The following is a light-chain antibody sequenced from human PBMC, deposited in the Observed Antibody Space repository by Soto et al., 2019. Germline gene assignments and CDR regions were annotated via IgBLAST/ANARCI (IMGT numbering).Light chain of an antibody. Sequence: DIQMIQSPSSLSASVGDRVTITCRASQSISSYLNWFQQKPGKAPKLLIYAASTLQSGVPSRFSGSGSGTDFTLTISSLQPEDSATYYCQQSYTTLLTFGGGTKVDIK. J-gene: IGKJ4*01. V-gene: IGKV1-39*01. CDR3: QQSYTTLLT. CDR2: AAS. CDR1: QSISSY.